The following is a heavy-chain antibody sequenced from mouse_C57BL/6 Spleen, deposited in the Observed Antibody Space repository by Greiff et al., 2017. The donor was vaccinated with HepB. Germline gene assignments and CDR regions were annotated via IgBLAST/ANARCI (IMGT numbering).Heavy chain of an antibody. D-gene: IGHD6-1*01. CDR3: ARDASGSYYFDY. J-gene: IGHJ2*01. CDR1: GFTFSSYA. V-gene: IGHV5-4*03. Sequence: EAMLVESGGGLVKPGGSLKLSCAASGFTFSSYAMSWVRQTPEKRLEWVATISDGGSYTYYPDNVKGRFTISRDNAKNNLYLQMSHLKSEDTAMYYCARDASGSYYFDYWGQGTTLTVSS. CDR2: ISDGGSYT.